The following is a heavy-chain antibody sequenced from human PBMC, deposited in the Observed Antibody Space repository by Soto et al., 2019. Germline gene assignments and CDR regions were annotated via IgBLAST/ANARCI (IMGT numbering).Heavy chain of an antibody. Sequence: QLQLQESGPGLVKPSETLSLTCTVSGGSISSSSYYWGWIRQPPGKGLEWIGSIYYSGSTYYNPSLKSRVTISVDTSKNQFSLKLSSVTAADTGVYYCARHLRTDNWFDPWGQGTLVTVSS. J-gene: IGHJ5*02. CDR1: GGSISSSSYY. CDR3: ARHLRTDNWFDP. CDR2: IYYSGST. V-gene: IGHV4-39*01.